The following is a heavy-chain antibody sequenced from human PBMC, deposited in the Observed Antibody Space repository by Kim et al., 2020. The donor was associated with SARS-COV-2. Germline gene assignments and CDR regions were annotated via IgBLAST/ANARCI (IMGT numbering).Heavy chain of an antibody. CDR1: GFTFGSYA. CDR3: AKKRDGSCAGDWFDS. V-gene: IGHV3-23*01. CDR2: IRDDGSRR. Sequence: GGSLRLSCTASGFTFGSYAMRWVRQAPGKGLEWVSSIRDDGSRRYYADSVKGRFTISRDNSKNTLYLQMNSLRVEDTAVYYCAKKRDGSCAGDWFDSW. J-gene: IGHJ5*01. D-gene: IGHD2-21*01.